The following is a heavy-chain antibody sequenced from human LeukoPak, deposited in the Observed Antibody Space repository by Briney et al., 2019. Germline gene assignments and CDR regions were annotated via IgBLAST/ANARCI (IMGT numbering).Heavy chain of an antibody. D-gene: IGHD6-13*01. Sequence: ASVKVSCTASGYTFTSYGISWVRQAPGQGLEWMGWISAYNGNTNYAQKLQGRVTMTTDTSTSTAYMELRSLRSDDTAVYYCARSGAGPSSSWGVNWFDPWGQGTLVTVSS. CDR1: GYTFTSYG. V-gene: IGHV1-18*01. CDR2: ISAYNGNT. J-gene: IGHJ5*02. CDR3: ARSGAGPSSSWGVNWFDP.